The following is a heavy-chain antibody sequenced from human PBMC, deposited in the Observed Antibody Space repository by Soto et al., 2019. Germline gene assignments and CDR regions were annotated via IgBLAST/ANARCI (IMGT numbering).Heavy chain of an antibody. Sequence: ASVKVSCKASGYTFTSYGISWVRQAPGQGLEWMGWISAYNGNTNYAQKFQGRVTITADKSTSTAYMELSSLRSEDTAVYYCAANSDIVVVPAALFYWGQGTLVTVSS. V-gene: IGHV1-18*01. J-gene: IGHJ4*02. CDR1: GYTFTSYG. CDR2: ISAYNGNT. CDR3: AANSDIVVVPAALFY. D-gene: IGHD2-2*01.